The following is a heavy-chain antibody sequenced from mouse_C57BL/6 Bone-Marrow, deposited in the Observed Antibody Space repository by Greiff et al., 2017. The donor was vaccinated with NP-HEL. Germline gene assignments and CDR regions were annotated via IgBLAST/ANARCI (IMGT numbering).Heavy chain of an antibody. J-gene: IGHJ2*01. V-gene: IGHV1-81*01. CDR1: GYTFTSYG. Sequence: VKLVESGAELARPGASVKLSCKASGYTFTSYGISWVKQRTGQGLEWIGEIYPRSGNTYYNEKFKGKATLTADKSSSTAYMELRSLTSEDSAVYFCARGTTVVVFDYWGQGTTLTVSS. CDR3: ARGTTVVVFDY. CDR2: IYPRSGNT. D-gene: IGHD1-1*01.